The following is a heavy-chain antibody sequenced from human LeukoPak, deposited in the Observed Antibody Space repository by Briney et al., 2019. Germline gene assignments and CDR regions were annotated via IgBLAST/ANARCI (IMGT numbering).Heavy chain of an antibody. D-gene: IGHD3-3*01. CDR3: ARGRIGGDDAFDI. CDR2: IYYSGST. Sequence: PSETLSLTCTVSGGSISSYYWSWIRQPPGKGLEWIGYIYYSGSTNYNPSLKSRVTISVDTSKNQFSLRLSSVTAADTAVYYCARGRIGGDDAFDIWGQGTMVTVSS. CDR1: GGSISSYY. J-gene: IGHJ3*02. V-gene: IGHV4-59*01.